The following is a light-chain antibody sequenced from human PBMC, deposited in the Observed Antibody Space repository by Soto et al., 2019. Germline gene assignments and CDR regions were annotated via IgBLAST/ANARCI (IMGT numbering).Light chain of an antibody. Sequence: LQLTQSPSSLSASVGDRVTITCRASQGISSALAWYQQKPGKAPKLLIYDASSVESGVPSRFSGRGSGTDFSLTLSSLPPEDFATYYCQQFNSYPLTITFGGGTKVEIK. CDR3: QQFNSYPLTIT. J-gene: IGKJ4*01. CDR2: DAS. V-gene: IGKV1-13*02. CDR1: QGISSA.